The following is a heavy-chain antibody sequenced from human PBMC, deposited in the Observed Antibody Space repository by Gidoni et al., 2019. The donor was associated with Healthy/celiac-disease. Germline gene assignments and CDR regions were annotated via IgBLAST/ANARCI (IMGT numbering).Heavy chain of an antibody. CDR3: AREGTIFGVVSAEYFQH. CDR1: GFTFSSYS. J-gene: IGHJ1*01. CDR2: VSSSSSYI. V-gene: IGHV3-21*01. Sequence: EVQLVESGGGLVKPGGSLRLPCAASGFTFSSYSMNWVRQAPGKGLEWVSSVSSSSSYIYYADSVKGRFTISRDNAKNSLYLQMNSLRAEDTAVYYCAREGTIFGVVSAEYFQHWGQGTLVTVSS. D-gene: IGHD3-3*01.